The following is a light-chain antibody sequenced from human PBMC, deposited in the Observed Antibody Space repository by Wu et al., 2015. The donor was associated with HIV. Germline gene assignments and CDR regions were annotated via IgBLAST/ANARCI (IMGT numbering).Light chain of an antibody. CDR2: GAS. V-gene: IGKV3-20*01. J-gene: IGKJ2*03. CDR3: QQYGSSPPYS. Sequence: EVVLTQSPGTLSLSPGERATLSCRASQSLSSSYLGWYQQSPGQAPRLLIYGASSRATGIPDRFSGSGSGTDFTLTISRLEPEDFAVYYCQQYGSSPPYSFGQGTKLEIK. CDR1: QSLSSSY.